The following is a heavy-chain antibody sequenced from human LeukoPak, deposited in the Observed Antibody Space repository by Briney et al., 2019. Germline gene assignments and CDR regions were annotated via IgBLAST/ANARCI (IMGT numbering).Heavy chain of an antibody. D-gene: IGHD4-23*01. CDR3: ARSTTVVTPNASDI. Sequence: GGSLRLSCAASGFTFSSYWMSWVRQAPGKGLGWVANIKQDGSEKYYVDSVKGRFTISRDNAKNSLYLQMNSLRAEDTAVYYCARSTTVVTPNASDIWGQGTMVTVSS. V-gene: IGHV3-7*01. J-gene: IGHJ3*02. CDR2: IKQDGSEK. CDR1: GFTFSSYW.